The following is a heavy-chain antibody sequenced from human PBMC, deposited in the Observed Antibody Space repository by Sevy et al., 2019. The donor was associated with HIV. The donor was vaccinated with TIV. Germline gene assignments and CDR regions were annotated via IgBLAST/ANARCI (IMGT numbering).Heavy chain of an antibody. J-gene: IGHJ4*02. D-gene: IGHD1-26*01. CDR1: VFTFSSYA. CDR3: ANDAEWLGATPADY. CDR2: ISGSGGST. Sequence: GGSLRLSCAASVFTFSSYAMSWVRQAPGKGLEWVSAISGSGGSTYYADSVKGRFTISRDNSKNTLYLQMNSLRAEDTAVYYCANDAEWLGATPADYWGQGTLVTVSS. V-gene: IGHV3-23*01.